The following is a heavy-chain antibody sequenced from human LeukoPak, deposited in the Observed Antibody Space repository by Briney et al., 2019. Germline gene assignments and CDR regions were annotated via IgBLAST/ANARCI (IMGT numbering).Heavy chain of an antibody. CDR3: AATADVLLWFGELDY. CDR2: ISAYNGNT. CDR1: GYTFTSYG. J-gene: IGHJ4*02. V-gene: IGHV1-18*01. Sequence: ASVKVSCKASGYTFTSYGISWVRQAPGQGLEWMGWISAYNGNTNYAQKLQGRVTMTTDTSTSTAYMELRSLRSDDTAVYYCAATADVLLWFGELDYWGQGTLVTVSS. D-gene: IGHD3-10*01.